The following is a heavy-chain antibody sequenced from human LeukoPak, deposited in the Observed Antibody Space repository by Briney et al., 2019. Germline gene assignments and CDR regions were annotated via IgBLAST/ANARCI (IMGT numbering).Heavy chain of an antibody. CDR2: IYTSGST. CDR3: ARYRLRFLEWWGIDAFDI. J-gene: IGHJ3*02. Sequence: SETPSLTCTVSGGSISSGSYDWSWIRQPAGKGLEWIGRIYTSGSTNYHPSLKSRVTISVDTSKNQFSLKLSSVTAADTAVYYCARYRLRFLEWWGIDAFDIWGQGTMVTVSS. D-gene: IGHD3-3*01. V-gene: IGHV4-61*02. CDR1: GGSISSGSYD.